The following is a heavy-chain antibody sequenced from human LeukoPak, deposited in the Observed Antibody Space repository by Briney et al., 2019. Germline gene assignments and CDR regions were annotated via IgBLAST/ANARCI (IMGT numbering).Heavy chain of an antibody. Sequence: SVKVSCKASGGTFSSYAISWVRQAPRQGLEWMGGIIPIFGTANYAQKFQGRVTITTDEYTTTAYMELRSSRSEETDAYYGAREDSINWFDPWGQGTLVTASS. CDR3: AREDSINWFDP. CDR1: GGTFSSYA. D-gene: IGHD2-21*01. CDR2: IIPIFGTA. J-gene: IGHJ5*02. V-gene: IGHV1-69*05.